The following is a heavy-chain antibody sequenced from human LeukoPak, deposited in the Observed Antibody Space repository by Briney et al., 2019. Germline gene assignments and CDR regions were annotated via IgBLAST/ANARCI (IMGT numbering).Heavy chain of an antibody. CDR3: ARGPLVGFNWFDP. CDR2: IYYSGNI. Sequence: SETLSLTCTVSGGSISSDYWSWIRQPPGKGLEWIGYIYYSGNINYTPSLKSRVTISVDTSTNQFSLRLTSVTAADTAVYYCARGPLVGFNWFDPWGQGTLVTVSS. V-gene: IGHV4-59*12. J-gene: IGHJ5*02. D-gene: IGHD1-26*01. CDR1: GGSISSDY.